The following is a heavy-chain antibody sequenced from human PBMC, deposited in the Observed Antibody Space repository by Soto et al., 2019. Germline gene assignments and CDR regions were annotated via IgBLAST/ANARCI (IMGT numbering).Heavy chain of an antibody. CDR3: ARSHLYYDSSGYPDY. CDR2: ISSSGSTI. D-gene: IGHD3-22*01. Sequence: PGGSLRLSCAASGFTFSDYYMSWIRQAPGKGLEWVSYISSSGSTIYYADPVKGRFTISRDNAKNSLYLQMNSLRAEDTAVYYCARSHLYYDSSGYPDYWGQGTLVTVSS. J-gene: IGHJ4*02. V-gene: IGHV3-11*01. CDR1: GFTFSDYY.